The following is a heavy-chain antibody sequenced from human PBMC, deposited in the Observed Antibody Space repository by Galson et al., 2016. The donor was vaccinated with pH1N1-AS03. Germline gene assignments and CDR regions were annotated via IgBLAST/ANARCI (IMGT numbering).Heavy chain of an antibody. CDR3: AKDEGEGYCSGGSCYKYFDY. J-gene: IGHJ4*02. CDR1: GFTFSSYA. Sequence: SLRLSCAASGFTFSSYAMSWVRQSPGKGLEWVSALSGGGVSTYYADSVKGPFTISRDNSKNTLYLQMNSLRAEDTAIYYCAKDEGEGYCSGGSCYKYFDYWGQGTLVTVSS. V-gene: IGHV3-23*01. CDR2: LSGGGVST. D-gene: IGHD2-15*01.